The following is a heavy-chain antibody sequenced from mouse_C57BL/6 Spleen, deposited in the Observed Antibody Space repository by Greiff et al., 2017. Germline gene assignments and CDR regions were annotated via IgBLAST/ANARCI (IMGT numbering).Heavy chain of an antibody. J-gene: IGHJ3*01. D-gene: IGHD1-1*01. CDR3: ARGSSIDPCAY. Sequence: EVKLMESGGGLVKPGGSLKLSCAASGFTFSDYGMHWVRQAPEKGLEWVAYISSGSSTIYYADTVKGRFTISRDNAKNTLFLQMTSLRSEETAMYWCARGSSIDPCAYWGQGTLVTVSA. CDR2: ISSGSSTI. CDR1: GFTFSDYG. V-gene: IGHV5-17*01.